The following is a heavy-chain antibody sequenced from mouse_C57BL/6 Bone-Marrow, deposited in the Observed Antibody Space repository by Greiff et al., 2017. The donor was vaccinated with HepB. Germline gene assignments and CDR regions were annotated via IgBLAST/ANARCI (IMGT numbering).Heavy chain of an antibody. D-gene: IGHD1-1*01. Sequence: QVTLKESGPGILQPSQTLSLTCSFSGFSLSTFGMGVGWIRQPSGKGLEWLAHIWWDDDKYYNPALKSRLTIYKDTSKNQVFLKIANVDTADTATYYCARILDYYGSSPYWYFDVWGTGTTVTVSS. CDR3: ARILDYYGSSPYWYFDV. J-gene: IGHJ1*03. V-gene: IGHV8-8*01. CDR2: IWWDDDK. CDR1: GFSLSTFGMG.